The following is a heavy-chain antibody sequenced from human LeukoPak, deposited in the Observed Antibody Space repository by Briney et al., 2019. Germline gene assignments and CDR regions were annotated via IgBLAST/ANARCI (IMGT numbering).Heavy chain of an antibody. CDR3: ARGDPYYYDSSGYYGFDY. V-gene: IGHV5-51*01. D-gene: IGHD3-22*01. CDR1: GYSFTSYW. Sequence: GESLKISCKGSGYSFTSYWIGWVRQMPGKGLEWMGIIYPGDSDTRYSPSFQGQVTISADKSISTAYLQWSSLKASDTAMYYCARGDPYYYDSSGYYGFDYWGQGTLVTVSS. J-gene: IGHJ4*02. CDR2: IYPGDSDT.